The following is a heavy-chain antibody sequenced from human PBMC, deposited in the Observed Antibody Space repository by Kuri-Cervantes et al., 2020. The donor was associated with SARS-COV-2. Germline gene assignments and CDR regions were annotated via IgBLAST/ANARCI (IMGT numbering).Heavy chain of an antibody. D-gene: IGHD3-3*01. CDR1: GFTFSSYG. Sequence: GESLKISCAASGFTFSSYGMHWVRQAPGKGLEWVSVIYSGGSSTYYADSVKGRFTISRDNSKNTLYLQMNSLRAEDTAVYYCAKVAKYYDFWSGPSAAYYFDYWGQGTLVTVSS. V-gene: IGHV3-23*03. CDR2: IYSGGSST. CDR3: AKVAKYYDFWSGPSAAYYFDY. J-gene: IGHJ4*02.